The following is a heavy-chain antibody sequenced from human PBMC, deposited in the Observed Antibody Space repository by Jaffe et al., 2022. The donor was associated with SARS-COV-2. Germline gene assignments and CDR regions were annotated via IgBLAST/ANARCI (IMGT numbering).Heavy chain of an antibody. CDR1: GYIFTDYY. Sequence: QEQLEQSGTEVKKPGASVKVSCKAFGYIFTDYYIYWVRQAPGQGLEWVAVINPGSGSTAYGRKFRGRSTVTSDPSTSSVHMDMTRLTSEDTAVYYCAKGPQPRPNIIIRPLPPMGPWGQGTLVIVAS. CDR3: AKGPQPRPNIIIRPLPPMGP. CDR2: INPGSGST. D-gene: IGHD3-3*01. J-gene: IGHJ5*02. V-gene: IGHV1-46*01.